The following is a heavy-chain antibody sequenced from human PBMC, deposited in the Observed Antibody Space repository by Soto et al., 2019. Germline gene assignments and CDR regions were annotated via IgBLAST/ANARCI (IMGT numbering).Heavy chain of an antibody. D-gene: IGHD3-9*01. J-gene: IGHJ6*02. CDR1: GFAVSTYY. CDR3: ARGYDDILTGNLDV. V-gene: IGHV3-53*01. Sequence: GGSLRLSCAASGFAVSTYYMNWVRQAPGKGLEWASVIYSGGSTYYADSVRGRITISRDNSKNTLYLQMNSLRSEDTAVYYCARGYDDILTGNLDVWGQGTTVTVSS. CDR2: IYSGGST.